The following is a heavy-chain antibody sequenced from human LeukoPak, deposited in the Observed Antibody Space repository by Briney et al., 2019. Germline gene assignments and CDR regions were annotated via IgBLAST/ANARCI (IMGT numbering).Heavy chain of an antibody. CDR2: INHSGST. J-gene: IGHJ4*02. V-gene: IGHV4-34*01. CDR1: GGSFSGYY. CDR3: ARGWRTYYYGSGSYYSY. Sequence: SETLSLTCAVYGGSFSGYYWSWIRQPPGKGLEWIGEINHSGSTNYNPSLKSRVTISVDTSKNQFSLKLSSVTAADTAVYYCARGWRTYYYGSGSYYSYWGQGTLVTVSS. D-gene: IGHD3-10*01.